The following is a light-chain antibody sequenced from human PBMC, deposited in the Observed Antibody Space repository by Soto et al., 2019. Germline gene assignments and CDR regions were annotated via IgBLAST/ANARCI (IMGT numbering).Light chain of an antibody. V-gene: IGKV3-20*01. J-gene: IGKJ2*01. Sequence: EIVLTQSPGTLSLSPGERATLSCRASQSVSSDYLAWYQQKPGQAPRLLIYGASSRATGIPDRFSGSGSGTDFTLTISRLEPEDFAVYYCQHYNYWPYTFGQGTKVDIK. CDR1: QSVSSDY. CDR2: GAS. CDR3: QHYNYWPYT.